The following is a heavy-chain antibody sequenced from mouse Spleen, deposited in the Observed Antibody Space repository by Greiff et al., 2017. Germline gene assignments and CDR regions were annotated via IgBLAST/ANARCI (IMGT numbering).Heavy chain of an antibody. D-gene: IGHD1-1*01. CDR3: ARGSTTVDFDY. Sequence: QVQLKESGAELVKPGASVKMSCKASGYTFTSYWITWVKQRPGQGLEWIGDIYPGSGSTNYNEKFKSKATLTVDTSSSTAYMQLSSLTSEDSAVYYCARGSTTVDFDYWGQGTTLTVSS. V-gene: IGHV1-55*01. CDR1: GYTFTSYW. CDR2: IYPGSGST. J-gene: IGHJ2*01.